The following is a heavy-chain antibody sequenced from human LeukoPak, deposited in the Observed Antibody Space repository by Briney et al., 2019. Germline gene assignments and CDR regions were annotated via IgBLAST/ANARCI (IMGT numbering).Heavy chain of an antibody. Sequence: PSQTLSLTCTVSGGSINSNYWTWIRQPPGKGLEWIGYIHYSGSTNYNPSLKSRVTISVDTSKNQFSLKLCSVTAADTAVYYCARILSSDCSTTSCYPDYWGQGTLVTVSS. V-gene: IGHV4-59*01. CDR2: IHYSGST. CDR3: ARILSSDCSTTSCYPDY. D-gene: IGHD2-2*01. J-gene: IGHJ4*02. CDR1: GGSINSNY.